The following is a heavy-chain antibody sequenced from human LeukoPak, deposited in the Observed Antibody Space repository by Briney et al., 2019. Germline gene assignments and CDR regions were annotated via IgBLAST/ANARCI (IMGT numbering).Heavy chain of an antibody. Sequence: PSETLSLTCTVSSGSISSYYWSWLRQPPGKGLEWIGYIYYSGSTDYNPSLKSRLTISVDTSKSQFSQKLSSEPAAGPAVYYCARSLTGNFDYWGQGTLVTVSS. J-gene: IGHJ4*02. CDR3: ARSLTGNFDY. D-gene: IGHD3-9*01. CDR2: IYYSGST. CDR1: SGSISSYY. V-gene: IGHV4-59*01.